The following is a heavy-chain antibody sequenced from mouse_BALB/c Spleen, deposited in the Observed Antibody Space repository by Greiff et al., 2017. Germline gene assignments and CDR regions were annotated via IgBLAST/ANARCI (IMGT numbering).Heavy chain of an antibody. CDR3: ARHDYGNLYFDY. J-gene: IGHJ2*01. V-gene: IGHV5-9-3*01. CDR2: ISSGGSYT. D-gene: IGHD2-1*01. Sequence: EVKLVESGGGLVKPGGSLKLSCAASGFTFSSYAMSWVRQTPEKRLEWVATISSGGSYTYYPDSVKGRFTISRDNAKNTLYLQMSSLRSEDTAMYYCARHDYGNLYFDYWGQGTTLTVSS. CDR1: GFTFSSYA.